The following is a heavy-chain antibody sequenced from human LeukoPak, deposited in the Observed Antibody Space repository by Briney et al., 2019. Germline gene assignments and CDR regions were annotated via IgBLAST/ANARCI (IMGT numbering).Heavy chain of an antibody. J-gene: IGHJ4*02. Sequence: ASVKVSCTASGYTFTLYYMHWVRQAPGQGLEWMGWINPNSGGTNYAQKFQGRVSMTRDTSISTAYMELSSLRSDDTAVYYCARDPVSSSGWWEFDYWGQGTLVTVSS. D-gene: IGHD6-19*01. V-gene: IGHV1-2*02. CDR2: INPNSGGT. CDR3: ARDPVSSSGWWEFDY. CDR1: GYTFTLYY.